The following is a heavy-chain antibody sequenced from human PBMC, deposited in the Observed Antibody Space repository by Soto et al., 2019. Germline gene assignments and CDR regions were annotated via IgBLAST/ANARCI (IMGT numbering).Heavy chain of an antibody. Sequence: QGQLVESGGGLVKPGGSLRLSCAASAFSFSDYYMSWIRQAPGKGLEWVSYISGSGSTMYYADSVRGRFTISRDNAKNSLYLKMNSLRVEDTAVYYCARAPVYNWNYLSFDPWGQGTLVTVSS. V-gene: IGHV3-11*01. J-gene: IGHJ5*02. CDR1: AFSFSDYY. CDR2: ISGSGSTM. D-gene: IGHD1-7*01. CDR3: ARAPVYNWNYLSFDP.